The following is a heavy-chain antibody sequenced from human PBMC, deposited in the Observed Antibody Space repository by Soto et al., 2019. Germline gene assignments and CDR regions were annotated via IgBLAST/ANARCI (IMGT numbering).Heavy chain of an antibody. Sequence: QVQLVESGGGLVKPGGSLILTCAASGFSISDHYMSWIRQALGKGLEWVSYSSNSGTFTKYADSVKGRFSISRDNAKNSLYLEINSLRGEDTAIYYCARSGDNYNVLDYWGQGTPVTVSS. V-gene: IGHV3-11*05. CDR3: ARSGDNYNVLDY. CDR2: SSNSGTFT. J-gene: IGHJ4*02. CDR1: GFSISDHY. D-gene: IGHD3-10*02.